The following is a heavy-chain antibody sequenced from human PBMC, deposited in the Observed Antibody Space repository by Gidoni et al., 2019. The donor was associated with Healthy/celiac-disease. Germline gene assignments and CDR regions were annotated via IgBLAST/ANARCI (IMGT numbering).Heavy chain of an antibody. D-gene: IGHD1-26*01. CDR1: AFPFRSYG. Sequence: QVQLVESGGGVVQPGSSLRLSCAASAFPFRSYGMHWVRQAPGKGLEWVAVIWYDGSNKYYADSVKGRFTLSRDNSKNTLYLQMNSLRAEDTAVYYCASGSGSYSLFDYWGQGTLVTVSS. J-gene: IGHJ4*02. CDR2: IWYDGSNK. CDR3: ASGSGSYSLFDY. V-gene: IGHV3-33*01.